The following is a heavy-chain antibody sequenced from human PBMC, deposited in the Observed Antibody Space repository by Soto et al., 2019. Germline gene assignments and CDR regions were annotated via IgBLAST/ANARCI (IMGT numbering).Heavy chain of an antibody. J-gene: IGHJ5*02. V-gene: IGHV1-69*06. CDR2: IIPIFGTA. CDR3: ARRGRLRERYFDP. Sequence: SVKVSCKASGGTFSSYAISWVRQAPGQGLEWMGGIIPIFGTANYAQKFQGRVTITADKSTSTAYMELSSLRSEDTAVYHCARRGRLRERYFDPWGQGTRVTVSS. CDR1: GGTFSSYA. D-gene: IGHD2-15*01.